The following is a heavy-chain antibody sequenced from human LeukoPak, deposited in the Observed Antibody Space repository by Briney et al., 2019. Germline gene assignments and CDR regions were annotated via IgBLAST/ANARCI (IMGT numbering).Heavy chain of an antibody. Sequence: GGSLRLSCAASGFTFSSYAMSWVRQAPGKGLEWVSVIYTGDRTDYADPVKGRFTVSRDNSKNTMYLQMNSLKTEDTALYYCARQRDGYNSDPFDIWGQGTMVTVFS. CDR1: GFTFSSYA. V-gene: IGHV3-66*02. D-gene: IGHD5-24*01. CDR3: ARQRDGYNSDPFDI. CDR2: IYTGDRT. J-gene: IGHJ3*02.